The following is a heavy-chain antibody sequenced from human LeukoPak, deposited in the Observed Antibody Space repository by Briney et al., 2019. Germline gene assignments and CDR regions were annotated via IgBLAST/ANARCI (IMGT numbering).Heavy chain of an antibody. CDR3: AKAISNSPYYGMDV. D-gene: IGHD3-3*01. Sequence: TGGSLRLSCAASGFTFSSYAMSWVRQAPGKGLESVSAISGSGGSTYYADSVKGRFTISRDNSKNTLYLQMNSLRAEDTAVYYCAKAISNSPYYGMDVWGQGTTVTVSS. V-gene: IGHV3-23*01. CDR1: GFTFSSYA. J-gene: IGHJ6*02. CDR2: ISGSGGST.